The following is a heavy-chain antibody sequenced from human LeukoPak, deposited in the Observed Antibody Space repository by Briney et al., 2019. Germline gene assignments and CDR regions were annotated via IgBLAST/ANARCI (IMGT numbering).Heavy chain of an antibody. D-gene: IGHD3-10*01. CDR1: GVSISIVDYY. Sequence: ASETLSLTCTVSGVSISIVDYYWRWIRQPPGKGLEWIGYIYYSGSTYYNPSLKSRVNISVDTSKIQFSLKLSSVTAADTAVYYCAVMVRGVFDYWGQGTLVTVSS. CDR3: AVMVRGVFDY. J-gene: IGHJ4*02. CDR2: IYYSGST. V-gene: IGHV4-30-4*01.